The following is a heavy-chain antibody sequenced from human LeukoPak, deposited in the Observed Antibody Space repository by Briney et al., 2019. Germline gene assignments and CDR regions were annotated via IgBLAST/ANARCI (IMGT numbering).Heavy chain of an antibody. D-gene: IGHD6-25*01. CDR2: ISYDGSDK. Sequence: GGSLSLSCAASEFTFSSYAIHWVRQAPGKGLEWVAAISYDGSDKYYADSVKGRFTISRDNSINTLYLQMNSLRAEDTAVYFCARQAATLDYWGQGTLVTVSS. V-gene: IGHV3-30*04. CDR1: EFTFSSYA. J-gene: IGHJ4*02. CDR3: ARQAATLDY.